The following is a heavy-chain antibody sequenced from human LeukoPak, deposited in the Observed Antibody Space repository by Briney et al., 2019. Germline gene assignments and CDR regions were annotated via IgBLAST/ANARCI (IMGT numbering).Heavy chain of an antibody. J-gene: IGHJ4*02. CDR2: IIPIFGTA. Sequence: SVKVSCKASGGTFSSYAISWVRQAPGQGLEWMGGIIPIFGTANYAQKFQGRVTITTDESTSTAYMELSSLRSEDTAVYYCARDIAAAGIPHYWGQGTLVTVSS. D-gene: IGHD6-13*01. CDR3: ARDIAAAGIPHY. CDR1: GGTFSSYA. V-gene: IGHV1-69*05.